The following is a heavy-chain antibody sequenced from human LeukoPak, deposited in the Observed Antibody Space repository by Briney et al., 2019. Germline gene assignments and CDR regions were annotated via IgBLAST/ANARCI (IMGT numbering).Heavy chain of an antibody. Sequence: AWVRVSSEESGGTFSMYAISGGRQGPGERGERRGWINAGKGKTKYSQKFQGRVTITRDTSASTAYMELSSLRSEDTAVYYCARVIGYSSGWLDYWGQGTLVTVSS. J-gene: IGHJ4*02. CDR1: GGTFSMYA. CDR2: INAGKGKT. D-gene: IGHD6-19*01. CDR3: ARVIGYSSGWLDY. V-gene: IGHV1-3*01.